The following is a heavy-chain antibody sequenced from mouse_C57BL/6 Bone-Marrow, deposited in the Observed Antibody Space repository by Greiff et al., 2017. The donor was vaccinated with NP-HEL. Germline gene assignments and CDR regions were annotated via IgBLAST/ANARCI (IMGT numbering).Heavy chain of an antibody. Sequence: VQLQQSGPELVKPGASVKISCKASGYTFTDYSMNWVKQSHGKSLEWIGDINPNNGGTSYNQKFKGKATLTVDKSSSTAYMELRSLTSEDSAVYYCARWDGSRDYWGQGTTLTVSS. J-gene: IGHJ2*01. V-gene: IGHV1-26*01. D-gene: IGHD1-1*01. CDR3: ARWDGSRDY. CDR1: GYTFTDYS. CDR2: INPNNGGT.